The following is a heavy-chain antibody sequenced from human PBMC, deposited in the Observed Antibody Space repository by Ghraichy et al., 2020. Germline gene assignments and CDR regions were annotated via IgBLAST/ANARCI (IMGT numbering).Heavy chain of an antibody. J-gene: IGHJ4*02. CDR3: AKDLDSSTWRNSFYFDY. CDR1: GFDFNTYA. V-gene: IGHV3-23*01. Sequence: GESLNISCAASGFDFNTYAMAWVRQAPGKGLEWVSGISGGRGSTYYADSVKGRFTISRDNSKNTVYLQMNSLTAEDTAIYYCAKDLDSSTWRNSFYFDYWGQGTLVTVSS. CDR2: ISGGRGST. D-gene: IGHD6-13*01.